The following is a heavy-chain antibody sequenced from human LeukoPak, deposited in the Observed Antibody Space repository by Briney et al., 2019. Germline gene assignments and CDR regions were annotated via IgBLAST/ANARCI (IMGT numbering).Heavy chain of an antibody. V-gene: IGHV4-38-2*01. CDR3: ARGRRGYSYGSNWFDP. D-gene: IGHD5-18*01. J-gene: IGHJ5*02. CDR1: GYSISSGYY. Sequence: PSETLSLTCAVSGYSISSGYYWGWIRQPPGKGLEWIGSIYHSGSTNYNPSLKSRVTISVDTSKNQFSLKLSSVTAADTAVYYCARGRRGYSYGSNWFDPWGQGTLVTVSS. CDR2: IYHSGST.